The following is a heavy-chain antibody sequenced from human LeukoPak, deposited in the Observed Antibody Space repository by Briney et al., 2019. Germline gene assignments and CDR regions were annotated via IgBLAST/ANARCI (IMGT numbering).Heavy chain of an antibody. D-gene: IGHD1-1*01. V-gene: IGHV1-18*01. CDR3: VRKGRQLAPDS. CDR1: GYTFTSYC. CDR2: ISANNGDR. J-gene: IGHJ4*02. Sequence: ASVKVSCKASGYTFTSYCITWVRQAPGQGLEWMGWISANNGDRHYAQYVQDRVTLTTDTSTSTAYMDLRSLRSDDTAVYYCVRKGRQLAPDSWGQGTLVTVSS.